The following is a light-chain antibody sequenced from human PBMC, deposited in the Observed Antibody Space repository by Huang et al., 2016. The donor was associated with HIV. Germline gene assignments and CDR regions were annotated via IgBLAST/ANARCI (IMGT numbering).Light chain of an antibody. V-gene: IGKV3-11*01. CDR2: DAS. CDR1: QSISNY. Sequence: EIVLTQSPATLSLSPGERATLSCRASQSISNYLAWYQQKPGQAPMLLIYDASNRATGIPARFSGSGSGTDFTLTISSLDPEDFAVYYCQQRSNWAFGQGTRLEIK. CDR3: QQRSNWA. J-gene: IGKJ5*01.